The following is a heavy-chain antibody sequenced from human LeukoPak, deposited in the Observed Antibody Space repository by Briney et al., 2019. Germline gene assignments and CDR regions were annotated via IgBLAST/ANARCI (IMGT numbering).Heavy chain of an antibody. CDR1: GGSISSTNYC. Sequence: SETLSLTCTVSGGSISSTNYCWGWIRQPPGKGLEWIGSMCYSGSTFYNPSLKSRVTLSVDTSKNQFSLKLNSVTAADTAVYYCASRSSIWSGYQDTLYYFDSWGQGTLVTVSS. D-gene: IGHD3-3*01. CDR3: ASRSSIWSGYQDTLYYFDS. CDR2: MCYSGST. V-gene: IGHV4-39*01. J-gene: IGHJ4*02.